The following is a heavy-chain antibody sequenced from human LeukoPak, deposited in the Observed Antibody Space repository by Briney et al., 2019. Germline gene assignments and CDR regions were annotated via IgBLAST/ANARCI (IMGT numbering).Heavy chain of an antibody. Sequence: ASVKVSCKASGGTFSSYAISWVRQAPGQGLEWMGRIIPIFGTASYAQKFQGRVTITTDESTSTAYMELSSLRSEDTAVYYCARSAQYSSGWYSFDYWGQGTLVTVSS. CDR3: ARSAQYSSGWYSFDY. V-gene: IGHV1-69*05. J-gene: IGHJ4*02. D-gene: IGHD6-19*01. CDR2: IIPIFGTA. CDR1: GGTFSSYA.